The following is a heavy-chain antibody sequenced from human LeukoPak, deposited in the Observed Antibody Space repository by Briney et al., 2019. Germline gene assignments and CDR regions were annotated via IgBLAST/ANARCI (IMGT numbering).Heavy chain of an antibody. V-gene: IGHV1-69*05. Sequence: SAKVSCKASGGTFSSYAISWVRQAPGQGLEWMGGIIPIFGTANYAQKFQGRVTITTDESTSTAYMELSSLRSEDTAVYYCASRGYCSSTSCYKPRGNYYYYYMDVWGKGTTVTVSS. CDR3: ASRGYCSSTSCYKPRGNYYYYYMDV. J-gene: IGHJ6*03. CDR2: IIPIFGTA. CDR1: GGTFSSYA. D-gene: IGHD2-2*02.